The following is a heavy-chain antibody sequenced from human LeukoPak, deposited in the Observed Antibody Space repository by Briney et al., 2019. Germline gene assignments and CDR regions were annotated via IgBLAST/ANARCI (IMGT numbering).Heavy chain of an antibody. CDR2: IYYSGST. V-gene: IGHV4-59*01. D-gene: IGHD6-13*01. CDR1: GGSISSYY. Sequence: PSETLSLTCTVSGGSISSYYWSWIRQPPGKGLEWIGYIYYSGSTNYNPSLKSRVTISVDTSKNQFSLKLSSVTAADTAVYYCASGGRSSSWYYFDYWGQGTLVTVSS. CDR3: ASGGRSSSWYYFDY. J-gene: IGHJ4*02.